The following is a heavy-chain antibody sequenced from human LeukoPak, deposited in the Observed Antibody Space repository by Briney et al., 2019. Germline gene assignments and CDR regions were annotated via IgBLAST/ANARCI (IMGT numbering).Heavy chain of an antibody. V-gene: IGHV1-69*13. CDR2: IIPIFGTA. D-gene: IGHD5-24*01. Sequence: SGKVSCKASGATFTSYAISWVRQAPGQGLEWMGGIIPIFGTANYAQKFQGRVTITADESTNTAYKELSSLRSEDTAVYYCASDSEMATMLHIWGQGTMVTVSS. J-gene: IGHJ3*02. CDR3: ASDSEMATMLHI. CDR1: GATFTSYA.